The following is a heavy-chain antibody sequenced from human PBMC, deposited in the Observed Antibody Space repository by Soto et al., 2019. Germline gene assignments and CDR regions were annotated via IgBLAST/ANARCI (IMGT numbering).Heavy chain of an antibody. V-gene: IGHV3-21*01. D-gene: IGHD3-22*01. CDR3: AIPEYYYDTSGWYY. CDR1: GFTFSTYS. J-gene: IGHJ4*02. Sequence: EVQLVESGGGLVKPGGSLRLSCAASGFTFSTYSMNWVRQAPGKGLEWVSSISSSSSYIYYADSVKGRFTISRDNAKNSLYLQMNSLRAEDTAVYYCAIPEYYYDTSGWYYWGQGTLVTVSS. CDR2: ISSSSSYI.